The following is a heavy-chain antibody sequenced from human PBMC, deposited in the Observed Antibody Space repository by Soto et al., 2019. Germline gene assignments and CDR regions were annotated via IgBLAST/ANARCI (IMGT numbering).Heavy chain of an antibody. J-gene: IGHJ4*02. CDR2: IYYSGST. V-gene: IGHV4-30-4*02. D-gene: IGHD4-17*01. CDR3: ARDRGYGEMAGFDY. Sequence: SETLSLTCTVSGGSISSGDYYWSWIRQPPGKGLEWIGYIYYSGSTYYNPSLKSRVTISVDTSKNQFSLKLSSVTAADTAVYYCARDRGYGEMAGFDYWGQGTLVTVSS. CDR1: GGSISSGDYY.